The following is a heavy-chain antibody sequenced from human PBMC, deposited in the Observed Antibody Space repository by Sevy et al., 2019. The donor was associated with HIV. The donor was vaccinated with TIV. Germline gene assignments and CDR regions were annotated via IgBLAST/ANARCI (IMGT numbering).Heavy chain of an antibody. CDR2: ISGSGGSA. J-gene: IGHJ5*02. V-gene: IGHV3-23*01. D-gene: IGHD4-17*01. CDR3: AKGLRGTTTNNWFDP. Sequence: GGSLRLSCVVSGYSFSSYAISWVRQAPGKGLEWVSTISGSGGSAYYADSVKGRFTISRDNSKNTLFLQMHSLRAEDTAVYYCAKGLRGTTTNNWFDPWGQGTLVTVSS. CDR1: GYSFSSYA.